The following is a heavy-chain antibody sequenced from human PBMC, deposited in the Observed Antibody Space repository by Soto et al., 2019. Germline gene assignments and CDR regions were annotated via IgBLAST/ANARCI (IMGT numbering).Heavy chain of an antibody. CDR2: IFNGGRA. J-gene: IGHJ4*01. D-gene: IGHD5-12*01. CDR1: GSVTFSGINY. Sequence: SQTLSLPCSVSGSVTFSGINYWSWIRQRQGKGLQCLACIFNGGRAYYNTSLRSRATISSDTFKNECTLTLRSVTAADTAVYLCARGHSGYDYNFDYWG. CDR3: ARGHSGYDYNFDY. V-gene: IGHV4-31*03.